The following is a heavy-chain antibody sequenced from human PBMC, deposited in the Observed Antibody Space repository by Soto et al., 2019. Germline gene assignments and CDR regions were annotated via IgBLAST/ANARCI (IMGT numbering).Heavy chain of an antibody. Sequence: PSATLSLTCAVYGGSFSGYYWSWVRQPPGKGLEWIGEITHSGGINYNPSLKSRVTMSLDTSKNQFSPRLNSVSDADTAVYYCARLFAGATGNWYFDLWGRGTLVT. CDR1: GGSFSGYY. CDR2: ITHSGGI. J-gene: IGHJ2*01. D-gene: IGHD1-1*01. CDR3: ARLFAGATGNWYFDL. V-gene: IGHV4-34*01.